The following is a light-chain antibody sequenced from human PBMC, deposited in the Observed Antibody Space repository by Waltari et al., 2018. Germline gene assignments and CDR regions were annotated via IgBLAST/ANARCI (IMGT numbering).Light chain of an antibody. CDR1: QSLLHSDGKTY. J-gene: IGKJ5*01. Sequence: DIVMTQTPLSLSVTPGQPASISCKSSQSLLHSDGKTYLYWYLQQPGQSPQLLIYEVSSRLSGVPDRFSGSGSGTDFTLKISRVEAEDVGVYYCMQGIHLPITFGQGTRLEIK. CDR2: EVS. CDR3: MQGIHLPIT. V-gene: IGKV2-29*03.